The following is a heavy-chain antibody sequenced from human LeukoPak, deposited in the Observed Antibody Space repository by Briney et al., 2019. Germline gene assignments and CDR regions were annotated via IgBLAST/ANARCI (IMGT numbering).Heavy chain of an antibody. CDR1: GYTFTSYG. V-gene: IGHV1-18*01. Sequence: ASVKVSCKASGYTFTSYGISWVRQAPGQGLEWMGWISAYNGNTNYAQKLQGRVTITADKSTSTAYMELSSLRSEDTAVYYCARDPPQATVTTPGGNWGQGTLVTVSS. D-gene: IGHD4-17*01. CDR3: ARDPPQATVTTPGGN. J-gene: IGHJ4*02. CDR2: ISAYNGNT.